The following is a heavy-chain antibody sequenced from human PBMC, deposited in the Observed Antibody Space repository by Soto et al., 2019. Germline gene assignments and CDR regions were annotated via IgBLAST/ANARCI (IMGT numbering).Heavy chain of an antibody. V-gene: IGHV1-69*13. D-gene: IGHD3-10*01. CDR3: ARDGRAPEYYFDY. Sequence: ASVKVSCKASGGTFSSYAISWVRQAPGQGLEWMGGIIPIFGTANYAQKFQGRVTITADESTSTAYMELSSLRSEDTAVYYCARDGRAPEYYFDYWGQGTLVTVSS. CDR1: GGTFSSYA. J-gene: IGHJ4*02. CDR2: IIPIFGTA.